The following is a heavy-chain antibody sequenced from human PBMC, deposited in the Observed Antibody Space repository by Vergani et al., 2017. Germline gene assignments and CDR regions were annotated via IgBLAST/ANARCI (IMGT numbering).Heavy chain of an antibody. Sequence: QVQLQESGPGLVKPSQTLSLTCTVSGGSISSSNWWSWVRQPPGKGLEWIGEIYHSGSTNYNPSLKSRVTISVDKSKNQFSLKLSSVTAADTAVYYCARRDSSSWYYYYYYMDVWGKGTTVTVSS. CDR2: IYHSGST. D-gene: IGHD6-13*01. CDR1: GGSISSSNW. V-gene: IGHV4-4*02. J-gene: IGHJ6*03. CDR3: ARRDSSSWYYYYYYMDV.